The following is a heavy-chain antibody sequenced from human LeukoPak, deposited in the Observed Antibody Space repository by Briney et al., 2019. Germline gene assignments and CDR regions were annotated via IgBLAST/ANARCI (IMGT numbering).Heavy chain of an antibody. CDR1: GFIFSDYY. V-gene: IGHV3-30*03. Sequence: PGGSLRLSCAASGFIFSDYYMSWVRQAPGKGLEWVALISYDGSNKYYADSVKGRFTISRDNSKNTLYLQMNSLRAEDTAVYYCARDTSSGWYIGAFDIWGQGTMVTVSS. J-gene: IGHJ3*02. D-gene: IGHD6-19*01. CDR2: ISYDGSNK. CDR3: ARDTSSGWYIGAFDI.